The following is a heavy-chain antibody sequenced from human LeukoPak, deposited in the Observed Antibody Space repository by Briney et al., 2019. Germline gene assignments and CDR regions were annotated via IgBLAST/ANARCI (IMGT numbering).Heavy chain of an antibody. Sequence: GGSLRLSCSTTGFNFGDYGLSWVRQAPGKGLEWVGFIRSKAYGGTTEYAASVKGRFTISRDDSKSIAYLQMNSLKTEDTAVYYCTRIYGSGSYLCDYWGQGTLVIVSS. CDR2: IRSKAYGGTT. J-gene: IGHJ4*02. CDR3: TRIYGSGSYLCDY. D-gene: IGHD3-10*01. CDR1: GFNFGDYG. V-gene: IGHV3-49*04.